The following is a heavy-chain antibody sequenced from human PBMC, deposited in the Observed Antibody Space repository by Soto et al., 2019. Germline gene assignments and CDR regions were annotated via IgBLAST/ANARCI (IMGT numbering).Heavy chain of an antibody. CDR1: GGSISSGGYY. V-gene: IGHV4-31*03. D-gene: IGHD2-2*01. J-gene: IGHJ4*02. Sequence: SETLSLTCTVSGGSISSGGYYWSWIRQHPGKGLEWIGYIYYSGSTYYNPSLKSRVTISVDTSKNQFSLKLSSVTAADTAVYYCARGDIVVVPAAMSEPFDYWGQGTLVTVSS. CDR2: IYYSGST. CDR3: ARGDIVVVPAAMSEPFDY.